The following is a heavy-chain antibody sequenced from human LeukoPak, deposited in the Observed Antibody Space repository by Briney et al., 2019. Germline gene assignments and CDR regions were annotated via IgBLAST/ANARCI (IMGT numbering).Heavy chain of an antibody. J-gene: IGHJ4*02. D-gene: IGHD5-12*01. CDR2: IIPIFGTA. V-gene: IGHV1-69*13. Sequence: PSVKVSCKASGGTFSSYAISWVRQAPGQGLEWMGGIIPIFGTANYAQKFQGRVTITADASTTTAYMELSSLTSDDTAVYYCARGTLVATIGPFDYWGQGTLVTVSS. CDR1: GGTFSSYA. CDR3: ARGTLVATIGPFDY.